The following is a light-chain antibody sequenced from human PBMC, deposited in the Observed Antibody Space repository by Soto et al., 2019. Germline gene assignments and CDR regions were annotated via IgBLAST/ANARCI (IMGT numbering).Light chain of an antibody. CDR1: QSISTT. CDR3: QQYNSWVT. V-gene: IGKV3-15*01. J-gene: IGKJ4*01. Sequence: EIVLTQSPVTLSVSPGERATLSCRASQSISTTLVWYQQKPGQAPRLLIYGASTRATGVPARFSGSGSGTEFPITISSLQSEDFAVYYCQQYNSWVTFGGGTKVEIK. CDR2: GAS.